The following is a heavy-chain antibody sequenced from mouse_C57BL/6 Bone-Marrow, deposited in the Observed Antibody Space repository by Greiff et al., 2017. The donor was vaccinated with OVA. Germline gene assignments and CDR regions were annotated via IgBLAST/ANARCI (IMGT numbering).Heavy chain of an antibody. J-gene: IGHJ4*01. CDR2: IWRGGST. CDR3: AKDGGYYVGYAMDY. Sequence: VKVVESGPGLVQPSQSLSITCTVSGFSLTSYGVHWVRQSPGKGLEWLGVIWRGGSTDYNAAFMSRLSITKDNSKSQVFFKMNSLQADDTAIYYCAKDGGYYVGYAMDYWGQGTSVTVSS. V-gene: IGHV2-5*01. CDR1: GFSLTSYG. D-gene: IGHD2-3*01.